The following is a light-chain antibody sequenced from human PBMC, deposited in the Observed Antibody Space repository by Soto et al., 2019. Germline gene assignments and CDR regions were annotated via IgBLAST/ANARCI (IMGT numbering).Light chain of an antibody. J-gene: IGKJ1*01. CDR1: QSISATY. CDR3: QQYASLPRT. CDR2: ATS. Sequence: EIVLTQSPGTLSLFPGERATFSCRTSQSISATYLAWYQQKPGQAPRLLIEATSSRATVIPHRFSGSGSRTDFTLTISRLEPDDSAVYYCQQYASLPRTFGQGTKVEI. V-gene: IGKV3-20*01.